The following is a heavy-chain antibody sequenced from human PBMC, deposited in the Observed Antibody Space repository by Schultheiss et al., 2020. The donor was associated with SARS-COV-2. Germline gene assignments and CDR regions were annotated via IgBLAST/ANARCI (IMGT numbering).Heavy chain of an antibody. CDR2: ISGSGGST. Sequence: GGSLRLSCAASGFTVSSNYMSWVRQAPGKGLEWVSAISGSGGSTYYADSVKGRFTISRDNSKNTLYLQMNSLRAEDTAVYYCAKAEGLRFAFDIWGQGTMVTVSS. V-gene: IGHV3-23*01. J-gene: IGHJ3*02. CDR3: AKAEGLRFAFDI. D-gene: IGHD4-17*01. CDR1: GFTVSSNY.